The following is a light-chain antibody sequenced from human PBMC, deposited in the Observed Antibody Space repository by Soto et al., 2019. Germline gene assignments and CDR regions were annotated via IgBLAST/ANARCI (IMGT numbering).Light chain of an antibody. Sequence: EIVLTQSPATLSLSPGERATLSCRASQSVRTSLAWYQQKPDQAPRLLIYDASNRATGIPARFSGSGSGTDFTLTISRLEPEDFAVYYCQQRSDWPVTLGPGTKVDNK. CDR3: QQRSDWPVT. V-gene: IGKV3-11*01. CDR1: QSVRTS. CDR2: DAS. J-gene: IGKJ3*01.